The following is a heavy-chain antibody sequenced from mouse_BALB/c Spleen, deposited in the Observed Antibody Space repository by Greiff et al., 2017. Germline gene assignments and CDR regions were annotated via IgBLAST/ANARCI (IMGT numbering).Heavy chain of an antibody. CDR1: GFTFTDYY. V-gene: IGHV7-3*02. J-gene: IGHJ2*01. CDR2: IRNKDNGYTT. D-gene: IGHD2-3*01. Sequence: DVKLVESGGGLVQPGGSLRLSCATSGFTFTDYYMSWVRQPPGKALAWLGFIRNKDNGYTTAYSASVKGRFTISRDNSQSILYLQMNTLRAEDSATYYCARDISYDGPYFDYWGQGTTLTVSS. CDR3: ARDISYDGPYFDY.